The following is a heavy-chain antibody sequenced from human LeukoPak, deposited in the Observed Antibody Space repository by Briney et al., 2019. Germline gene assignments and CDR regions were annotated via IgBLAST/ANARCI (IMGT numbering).Heavy chain of an antibody. Sequence: SETLSLTCSVSGGSISGHYWSWIRQPPGKGPEWIGYINYSGSTNYNPSLKSRLTISLDTSRSQFSLRLSSVTAADTAVYYCARDRKLDSWGPGTLVTVSS. V-gene: IGHV4-59*11. CDR1: GGSISGHY. CDR3: ARDRKLDS. J-gene: IGHJ4*02. D-gene: IGHD1-14*01. CDR2: INYSGST.